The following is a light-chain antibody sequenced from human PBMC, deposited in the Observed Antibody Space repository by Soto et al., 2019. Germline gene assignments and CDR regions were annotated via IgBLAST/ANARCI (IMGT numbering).Light chain of an antibody. CDR3: QQYNNWTIT. Sequence: EIVLTQSPGTLSLSPGERGSLSCRASQNIIRNLARYQQKPGQAPRVAIYGASTRETGILARFSGSGSGTEFTLTISSLQSEDFDIYYCQQYNNWTITFGQGTRLEIK. CDR1: QNIIRN. J-gene: IGKJ5*01. CDR2: GAS. V-gene: IGKV3-15*01.